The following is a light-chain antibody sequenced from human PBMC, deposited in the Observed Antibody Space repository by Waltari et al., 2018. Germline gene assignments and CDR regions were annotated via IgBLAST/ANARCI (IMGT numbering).Light chain of an antibody. CDR3: CSYAGSYVV. CDR2: DVS. Sequence: QSALTQPRSVSGSPGQSVPISCTGTSSDVGGYNYVSWYQHPPGKAPKLLIYDVSKRPSGVPDRFSGSKSGNTASLTISGLQAEDEADYYCCSYAGSYVVFGGGTKLTVL. CDR1: SSDVGGYNY. V-gene: IGLV2-11*01. J-gene: IGLJ2*01.